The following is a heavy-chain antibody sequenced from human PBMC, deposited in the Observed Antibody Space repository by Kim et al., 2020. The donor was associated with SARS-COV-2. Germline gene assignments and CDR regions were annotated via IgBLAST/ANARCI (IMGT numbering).Heavy chain of an antibody. D-gene: IGHD1-26*01. Sequence: SETLSLTCAVYGGSFSGYYLSWIRQPPGKGLEWLGEINHSGSNNYNPSLKSRVTISVDTSKNKFSLKLSSVTAADTAVYYCAKEELTYYCYMDGWGKGTPVTVSS. CDR2: INHSGSN. CDR1: GGSFSGYY. J-gene: IGHJ6*03. CDR3: AKEELTYYCYMDG. V-gene: IGHV4-34*01.